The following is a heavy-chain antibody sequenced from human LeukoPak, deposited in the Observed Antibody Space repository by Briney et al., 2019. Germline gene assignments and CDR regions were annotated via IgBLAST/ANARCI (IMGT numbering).Heavy chain of an antibody. V-gene: IGHV1-69*04. D-gene: IGHD6-19*01. CDR3: ARGAVAGPIFDY. J-gene: IGHJ4*02. CDR2: IIPILGIA. Sequence: SAVKVSCKASGGTFSSYAISWVQQAPGQGLEWMGRIIPILGIANYAQKFQGRVTITADKSTSTAYMELSSLRSEDTAVYYCARGAVAGPIFDYWGQGTLVTVSS. CDR1: GGTFSSYA.